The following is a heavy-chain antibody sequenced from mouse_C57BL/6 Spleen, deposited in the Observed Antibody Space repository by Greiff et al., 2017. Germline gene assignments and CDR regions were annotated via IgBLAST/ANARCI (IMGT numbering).Heavy chain of an antibody. CDR1: GFSLTSYG. CDR2: IWSAGSS. CDR3: ARDCWGLYAMDY. D-gene: IGHD3-1*01. J-gene: IGHJ4*01. V-gene: IGHV2-6*03. Sequence: QVQLKESGPGLVAPSQSLSITCTVSGFSLTSYGVHWVRQPPGKGLEWLVVIWSAGSSTYNSALKSRLSISKDNSKSQVFLKMNSLQTDDTARYDCARDCWGLYAMDYWGQGTSVTVSS.